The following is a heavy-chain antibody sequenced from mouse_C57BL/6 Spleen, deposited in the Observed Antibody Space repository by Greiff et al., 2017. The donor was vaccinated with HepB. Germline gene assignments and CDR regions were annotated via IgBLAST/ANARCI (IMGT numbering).Heavy chain of an antibody. V-gene: IGHV1-53*01. Sequence: VQLQQPGTELVKPGASVKLSCKASGYTFPCFWMHWVKLRPGQGLEWIGNIYPSNGGTNYNEKFKSKATLTVDKSPSTAYMQLSSLTSEDSAVYNCARMIYYGNYPFDYWGQGTTLTVSS. CDR2: IYPSNGGT. CDR1: GYTFPCFW. J-gene: IGHJ2*01. D-gene: IGHD2-1*01. CDR3: ARMIYYGNYPFDY.